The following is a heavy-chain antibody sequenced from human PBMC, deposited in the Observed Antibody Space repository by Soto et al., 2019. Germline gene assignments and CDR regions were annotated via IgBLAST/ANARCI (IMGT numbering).Heavy chain of an antibody. Sequence: PSETLSLTCTVPGGSISSGGYYWSWIRQQPGKGLEWIGYIYYSGSTYYNPSLKSRVTISVDTSKNQFSLKLSSVTAADTAVYYCARGGSSSGRRYKFDPWGQGTLVTVSS. J-gene: IGHJ5*02. D-gene: IGHD6-6*01. CDR3: ARGGSSSGRRYKFDP. V-gene: IGHV4-31*03. CDR2: IYYSGST. CDR1: GGSISSGGYY.